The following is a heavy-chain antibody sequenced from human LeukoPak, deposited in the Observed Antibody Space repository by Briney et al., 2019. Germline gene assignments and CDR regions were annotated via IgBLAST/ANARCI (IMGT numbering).Heavy chain of an antibody. CDR3: ARVQRSTSFDP. D-gene: IGHD2-2*01. CDR2: IYHSGST. CDR1: GGSISSGGYY. J-gene: IGHJ5*02. V-gene: IGHV4-30-2*01. Sequence: SETLSLTCTVSGGSISSGGYYWSWIRQPPGKGLEWIGYIYHSGSTYYNPSLKSRVTISVDRSKNQFSLKLSSVTAADTAVYYCARVQRSTSFDPWGQGTLVTVSS.